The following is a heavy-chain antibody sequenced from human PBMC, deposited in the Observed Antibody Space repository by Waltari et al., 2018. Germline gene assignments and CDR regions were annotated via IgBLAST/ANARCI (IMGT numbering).Heavy chain of an antibody. V-gene: IGHV1-2*02. D-gene: IGHD6-19*01. J-gene: IGHJ6*02. CDR1: GYTFTGYY. CDR2: INPNSGGT. Sequence: QVQLVQSGAEVKKPGASVKVSCKASGYTFTGYYMHWVRQAPGKGLEWMGWINPNSGGTNYAQKFQGRVTMTRDTSISTAYMELSRLRSDDTAVYYCASLAVAGTRYYYYYGMDVWGQGTTVTVSS. CDR3: ASLAVAGTRYYYYYGMDV.